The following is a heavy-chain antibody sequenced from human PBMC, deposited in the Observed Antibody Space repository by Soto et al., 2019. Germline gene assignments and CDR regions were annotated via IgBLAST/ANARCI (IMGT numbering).Heavy chain of an antibody. D-gene: IGHD4-17*01. CDR2: IYYSGST. Sequence: NPSETLSLTCAVYGGSFSGYYWSWIRQPPGKGLEWIGYIYYSGSTNYNPSLKSRVTISVDTSKNQFSLKLSSVTAADTAVYYCARVYGGNLDYWGQGTLVTVSS. V-gene: IGHV4-59*01. J-gene: IGHJ4*02. CDR3: ARVYGGNLDY. CDR1: GGSFSGYY.